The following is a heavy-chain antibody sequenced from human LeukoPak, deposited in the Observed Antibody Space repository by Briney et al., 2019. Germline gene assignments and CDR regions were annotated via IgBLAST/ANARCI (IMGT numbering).Heavy chain of an antibody. J-gene: IGHJ3*02. CDR1: GFTFSSYS. CDR2: ISSSSSYI. D-gene: IGHD6-6*01. Sequence: GGSLRLSCAASGFTFSSYSMNWVRQAPGKGLEWVSSISSSSSYIYYADSVKGRFTISRDNAKNSLYLQMNSLRAEDTAVYYCARVRQHSTRPRGAFDIWGQGTMVTVSS. CDR3: ARVRQHSTRPRGAFDI. V-gene: IGHV3-21*04.